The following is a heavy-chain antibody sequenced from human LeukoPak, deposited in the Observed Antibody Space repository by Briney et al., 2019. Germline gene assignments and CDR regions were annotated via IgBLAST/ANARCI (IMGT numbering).Heavy chain of an antibody. D-gene: IGHD2-15*01. Sequence: GGSLRLSCAASGFTFSSYAMSWVRQAPGKGLEWVSAISGSGGSTYYADSVKGRFTISRDNSKNTLYLQMNSLRAEDTAVYYCARKKGCSGGSCYDYYYYGMDVWGQGTTVTVSS. CDR3: ARKKGCSGGSCYDYYYYGMDV. V-gene: IGHV3-23*01. J-gene: IGHJ6*02. CDR2: ISGSGGST. CDR1: GFTFSSYA.